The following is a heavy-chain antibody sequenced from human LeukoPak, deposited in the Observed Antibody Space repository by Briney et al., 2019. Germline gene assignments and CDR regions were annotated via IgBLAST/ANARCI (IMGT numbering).Heavy chain of an antibody. CDR3: VRDRRSYFDY. CDR1: GYTFTGYY. V-gene: IGHV1-2*02. Sequence: GASVKVSRKASGYTFTGYYMLWVRQAPGQGLEWMGWINPNSGGTNYAQMFQGRVPITRDTAISTAYMELSRLSCYDTAVYYCVRDRRSYFDYWGQGNLVTVSS. J-gene: IGHJ4*02. D-gene: IGHD5-24*01. CDR2: INPNSGGT.